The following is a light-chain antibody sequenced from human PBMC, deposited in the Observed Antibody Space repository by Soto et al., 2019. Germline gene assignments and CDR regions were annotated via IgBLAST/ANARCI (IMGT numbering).Light chain of an antibody. Sequence: DIQMTQSPSSLSASVGDRVTITCRASQSISNYLNWYQQKPGKAPKLLIYAASTLQSGVPSRFSGSGSGTDFTLTISSLQPEDFATYFCQQSYSTHRTFGQGTKV. CDR1: QSISNY. J-gene: IGKJ1*01. CDR3: QQSYSTHRT. V-gene: IGKV1-39*01. CDR2: AAS.